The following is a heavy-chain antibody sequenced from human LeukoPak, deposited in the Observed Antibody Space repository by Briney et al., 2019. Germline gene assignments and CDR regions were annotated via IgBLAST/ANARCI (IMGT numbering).Heavy chain of an antibody. Sequence: SQTLSLTCAISGDSVSSNSAAWNWIRQSPSRGLEWLGRTYYRSKWYNDYTVSMRSRIPINPDTSKNQFSLQLNSVTPEDTAVYYCARGMVKINYYMDVWGKGTTVTVSS. D-gene: IGHD4-23*01. J-gene: IGHJ6*03. CDR3: ARGMVKINYYMDV. CDR1: GDSVSSNSAA. CDR2: TYYRSKWYN. V-gene: IGHV6-1*01.